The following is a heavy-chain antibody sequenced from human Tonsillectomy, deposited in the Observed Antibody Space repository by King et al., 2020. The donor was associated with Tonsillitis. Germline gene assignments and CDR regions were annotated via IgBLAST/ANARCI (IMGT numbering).Heavy chain of an antibody. J-gene: IGHJ4*02. CDR2: IYHSGST. V-gene: IGHV4-38-2*01. Sequence: VQLQESGPGLVKPLETLSLTCAVSGYSISSGYYWGWIRQPPGKGLEWIGSIYHSGSTYYNPSLKSRVTISVDTSKNQFSLKMRSVTAADTAVYYCARFWYSSNSCYPDYWGQGTLVTVSS. CDR1: GYSISSGYY. D-gene: IGHD2-2*01. CDR3: ARFWYSSNSCYPDY.